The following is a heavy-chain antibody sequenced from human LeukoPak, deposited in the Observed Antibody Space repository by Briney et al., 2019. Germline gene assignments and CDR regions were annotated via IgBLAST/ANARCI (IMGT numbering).Heavy chain of an antibody. V-gene: IGHV3-74*01. CDR2: INSDGSWT. CDR1: GNYW. Sequence: PGGSLRLSCAASGNYWMHWVRQAPGKGLVWVSHINSDGSWTGYADSVKGRFTISKDNAKNTVYLQMNNLRAEDTAVYYCARDRGYRWGQGTLVTVSS. D-gene: IGHD5-12*01. CDR3: ARDRGYR. J-gene: IGHJ5*02.